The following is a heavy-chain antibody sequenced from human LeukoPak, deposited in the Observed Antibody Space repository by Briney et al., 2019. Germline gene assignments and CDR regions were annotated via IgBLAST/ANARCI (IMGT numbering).Heavy chain of an antibody. CDR2: MSSSDDGR. Sequence: GGSLRLSCATSGFSFSSYAMGWVRQAPGKGLEWVSAMSSSDDGRYYAASVRGRFTISRDTSRSTLYLQMNSLRAEDAAVYYCAKPIWWYGDYVNDYWGQGTLVTVSS. J-gene: IGHJ4*02. CDR1: GFSFSSYA. D-gene: IGHD4-17*01. V-gene: IGHV3-23*01. CDR3: AKPIWWYGDYVNDY.